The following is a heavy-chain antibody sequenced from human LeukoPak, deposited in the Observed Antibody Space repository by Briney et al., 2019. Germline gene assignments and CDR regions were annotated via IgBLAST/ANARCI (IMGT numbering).Heavy chain of an antibody. CDR3: ARGLAYYMDV. J-gene: IGHJ6*03. Sequence: SETLSLTCTVSGYSISSGYYWGWFRQPPGKGLEWIGSIYHSGSTYYNPSLKSRVTISVDTSKNQFSLKLSSVTAADTAVYYCARGLAYYMDVWGKGATVTVSS. D-gene: IGHD2-21*01. CDR1: GYSISSGYY. V-gene: IGHV4-38-2*02. CDR2: IYHSGST.